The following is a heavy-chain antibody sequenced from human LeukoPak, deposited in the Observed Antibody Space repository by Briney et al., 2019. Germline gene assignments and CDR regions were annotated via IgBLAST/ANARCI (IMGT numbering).Heavy chain of an antibody. J-gene: IGHJ4*02. V-gene: IGHV3-15*01. D-gene: IGHD2-2*02. CDR3: TSNLYCSTSSCYTLDN. CDR1: GFTFSNGW. CDR2: IKSKSEHGTT. Sequence: GGSLRLSCAASGFTFSNGWMSWVRQAPGKGLEWVGRIKSKSEHGTTDYAAPVKGRFTISRDGSTNTVYLHMNSLKTEDTAVYFCTSNLYCSTSSCYTLDNWGQGTLVAVSP.